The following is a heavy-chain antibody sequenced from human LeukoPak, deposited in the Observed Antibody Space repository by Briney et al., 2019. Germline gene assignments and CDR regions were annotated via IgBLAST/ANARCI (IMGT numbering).Heavy chain of an antibody. CDR2: INPSGGST. D-gene: IGHD3-16*02. CDR3: ARDFAPRLRSGELSLEAFDY. CDR1: GYTFTSYY. J-gene: IGHJ4*02. V-gene: IGHV1-46*01. Sequence: ASVKVSCKASGYTFTSYYMHWVRQAPGQGLEWMGIINPSGGSTSYAQKFQGRVTMTRDMSTSTVYMELSSLRSEDTAVYYCARDFAPRLRSGELSLEAFDYWGQGTLVTVSS.